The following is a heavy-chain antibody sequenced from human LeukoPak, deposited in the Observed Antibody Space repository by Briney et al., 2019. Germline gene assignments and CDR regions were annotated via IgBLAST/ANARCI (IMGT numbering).Heavy chain of an antibody. V-gene: IGHV4-38-2*02. CDR1: GYSISSGYY. CDR3: STYYDFWSAGKEDYFDY. D-gene: IGHD3-3*01. Sequence: SETLSLTCTVSGYSISSGYYWGWIRQPPGKGLEWIGSIYHSGSTYYSPSLKSRVTISVDTSKNQFSLKLSSVTAADTAVYYCSTYYDFWSAGKEDYFDYWGQGTLVTVSS. J-gene: IGHJ4*02. CDR2: IYHSGST.